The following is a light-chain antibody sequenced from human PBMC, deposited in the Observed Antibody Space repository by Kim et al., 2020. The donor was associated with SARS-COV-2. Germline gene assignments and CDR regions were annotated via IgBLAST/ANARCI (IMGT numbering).Light chain of an antibody. CDR2: DVS. J-gene: IGKJ2*01. V-gene: IGKV1-33*01. Sequence: ASVGDRVTITCQASQDITNYVNWYQQRSGKAPKLLMYDVSNWGAGVPSRFSGSGSGTDFILTINSLQPEDAATYYCQQYAYLPFTFGQGTKVDIK. CDR1: QDITNY. CDR3: QQYAYLPFT.